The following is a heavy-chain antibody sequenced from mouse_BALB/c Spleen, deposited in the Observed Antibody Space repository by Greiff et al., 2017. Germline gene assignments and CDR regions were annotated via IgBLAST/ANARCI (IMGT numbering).Heavy chain of an antibody. D-gene: IGHD1-2*01. J-gene: IGHJ1*01. CDR2: ISDGGSYT. V-gene: IGHV5-4*02. CDR3: ARDGALLRADV. CDR1: GFTFSDYY. Sequence: EVQVVESGGGLVKPGGSLKLSCAASGFTFSDYYMYWVRQTPEKRLEWVATISDGGSYTYYPDSVKGRFTISRDNAKNNLYLQMSSLKSEDTAMYSCARDGALLRADVWGAGTTVTVSS.